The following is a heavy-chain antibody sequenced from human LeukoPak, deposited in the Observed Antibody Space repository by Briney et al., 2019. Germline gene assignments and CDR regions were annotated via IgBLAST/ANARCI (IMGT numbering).Heavy chain of an antibody. CDR2: ISYDGSNK. CDR3: ARAKYSSSWFDP. D-gene: IGHD6-13*01. Sequence: GRSLRLSCAASGFTFSSYAMHWVRQAPGKGLEWVSVISYDGSNKYYADSVKGRFTISRDNSMNTLYLQMNSLRAEDTAVYYCARAKYSSSWFDPWGQGTLVTVSS. J-gene: IGHJ5*02. V-gene: IGHV3-30*04. CDR1: GFTFSSYA.